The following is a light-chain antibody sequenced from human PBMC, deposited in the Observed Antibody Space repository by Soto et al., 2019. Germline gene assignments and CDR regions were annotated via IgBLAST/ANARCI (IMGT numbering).Light chain of an antibody. CDR2: EVS. J-gene: IGLJ1*01. Sequence: QSPLTQPASVSGSPGQSSTISCTGTSSDVGGYNYVSWYQQYLGRAPKLMIYEVSNRPSEVSNRFSGSKSGNTASLTISGLQAEDEADYYCSSYTSSRTYVFGTGTKLTVL. CDR3: SSYTSSRTYV. CDR1: SSDVGGYNY. V-gene: IGLV2-14*01.